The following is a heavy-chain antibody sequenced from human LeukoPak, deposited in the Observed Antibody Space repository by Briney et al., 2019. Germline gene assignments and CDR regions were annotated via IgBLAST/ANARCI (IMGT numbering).Heavy chain of an antibody. D-gene: IGHD6-6*01. J-gene: IGHJ4*02. Sequence: PSETLSPTCSVSGASISSYYWSWIRQPPGKGLEWIGYIYYSGSTYYNPSLKSRLTISGDTSKNQFSLRLSSVTAADTAVYYCARGTWSSSIDYWGQGTLVTVSS. V-gene: IGHV4-30-4*01. CDR3: ARGTWSSSIDY. CDR2: IYYSGST. CDR1: GASISSYY.